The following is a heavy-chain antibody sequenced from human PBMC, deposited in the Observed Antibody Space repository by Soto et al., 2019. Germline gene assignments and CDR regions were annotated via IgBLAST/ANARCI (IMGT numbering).Heavy chain of an antibody. CDR3: AREGRHSGGMRESWFDP. D-gene: IGHD3-10*01. Sequence: SQTLSLTCAVSGDSISSRSHYWNWIRRVPGKGLEFIGYIFYMGATYYNPSLRGRISMSVDTSKNQFSLTLRSVTAADTAIYYCAREGRHSGGMRESWFDPWGQGTQVTVSS. CDR2: IFYMGAT. V-gene: IGHV4-31*02. J-gene: IGHJ5*02. CDR1: GDSISSRSHY.